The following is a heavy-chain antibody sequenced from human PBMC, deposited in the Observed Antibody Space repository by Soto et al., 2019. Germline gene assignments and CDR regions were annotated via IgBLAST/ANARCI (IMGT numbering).Heavy chain of an antibody. CDR3: ASAMKYSYGYY. CDR2: IYASDSDT. Sequence: PGESLKISCKGSGYTSISYSIGWVRQMPGKGLEWMGIIYASDSDTRYSPSFQGQVTISVDKSISTAYLQWSSLKASDTAIYYCASAMKYSYGYYWGQGTLVTVSS. V-gene: IGHV5-51*01. CDR1: GYTSISYS. D-gene: IGHD5-18*01. J-gene: IGHJ4*02.